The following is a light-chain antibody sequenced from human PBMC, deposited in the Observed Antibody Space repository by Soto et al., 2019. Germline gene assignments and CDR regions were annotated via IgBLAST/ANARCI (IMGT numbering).Light chain of an antibody. J-gene: IGLJ2*01. CDR2: DVS. V-gene: IGLV2-11*01. CDR1: SSDVGGYNY. CDR3: YSYAGSYIYVL. Sequence: QSALTQPRSVSGSPGQSVTISCTGTSSDVGGYNYVSWYQQHPGKAPKLMIYDVSKRPSGVPDRFSGSKSGNTASLTISGLQAEDEADYYCYSYAGSYIYVLFGGGTKLTVL.